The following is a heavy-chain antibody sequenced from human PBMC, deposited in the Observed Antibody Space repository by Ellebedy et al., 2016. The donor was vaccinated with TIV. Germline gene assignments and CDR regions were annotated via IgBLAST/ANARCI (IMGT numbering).Heavy chain of an antibody. CDR3: ARGGRR. J-gene: IGHJ4*02. D-gene: IGHD3-10*01. CDR2: ISSDGSSE. CDR1: GFTFSSYA. V-gene: IGHV3-30-3*01. Sequence: GESLKISCAASGFTFSSYAMHLVRQAPGKGLEWVAVISSDGSSEYYADSVKGRFTISRDNSKNTLYLQMNSLRVEDTAVYYCARGGRRWGQGTLVTVSS.